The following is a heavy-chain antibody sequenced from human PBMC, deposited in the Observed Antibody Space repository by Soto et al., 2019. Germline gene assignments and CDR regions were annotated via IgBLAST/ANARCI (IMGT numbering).Heavy chain of an antibody. J-gene: IGHJ6*02. CDR3: ARDDHCSSTSCPRSLQYYYYGMDV. CDR2: IWYDGSNK. D-gene: IGHD2-2*01. CDR1: GFTFSSYG. Sequence: GGSLRLSCAASGFTFSSYGMHWVRQAPGKGLEWVAVIWYDGSNKYYADSVKGRFTISRDNSKNTLYLQMNSLRAEDTAVYYCARDDHCSSTSCPRSLQYYYYGMDVWGQGTTVTVSS. V-gene: IGHV3-33*01.